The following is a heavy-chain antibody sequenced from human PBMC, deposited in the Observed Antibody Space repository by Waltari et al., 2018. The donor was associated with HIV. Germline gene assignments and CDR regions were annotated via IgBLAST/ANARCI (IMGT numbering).Heavy chain of an antibody. J-gene: IGHJ4*02. CDR2: ISGSGTKT. CDR3: AKDNYDMLTGYYY. CDR1: GFTFRSYA. Sequence: EVQLLESGGGSVQPGGSLRLSCAASGFTFRSYAMTWVRQAPGKGLGGVSAISGSGTKTYYADSVKGRFTISRDNSKNTVYLQMNSLRAEDTAVYYCAKDNYDMLTGYYYWGQGTLVTVSS. D-gene: IGHD3-9*01. V-gene: IGHV3-23*01.